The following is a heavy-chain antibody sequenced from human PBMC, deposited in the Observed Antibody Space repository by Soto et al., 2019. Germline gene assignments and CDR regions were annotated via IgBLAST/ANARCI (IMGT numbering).Heavy chain of an antibody. CDR3: ARRGYSGYYYYYGMDV. CDR2: IDPSDSYT. V-gene: IGHV5-10-1*01. J-gene: IGHJ6*02. D-gene: IGHD5-12*01. CDR1: GYSFTIYW. Sequence: GESLKISCKGSGYSFTIYWISWVRQMPGKGLEWMGRIDPSDSYTNYSPSFQGHVTISADKSISTAYLQWSSLKASDTAMYYCARRGYSGYYYYYGMDVWGQGTTVTVSS.